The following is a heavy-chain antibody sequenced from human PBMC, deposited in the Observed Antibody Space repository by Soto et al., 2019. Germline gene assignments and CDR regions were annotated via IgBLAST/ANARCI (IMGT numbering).Heavy chain of an antibody. D-gene: IGHD1-20*01. CDR2: ISYDGSNK. J-gene: IGHJ4*02. Sequence: QVQLVESGGGVVQPGRSLRLSCAASGFTFSRYGMHWVRQAPGKGLEWVAVISYDGSNKYYADSVTGRFTISRDNSKNTLYLHMNSLRAEDTAVYYCAKDWRLRGITGSSLDYWGQGTLVTVSS. CDR1: GFTFSRYG. V-gene: IGHV3-30*18. CDR3: AKDWRLRGITGSSLDY.